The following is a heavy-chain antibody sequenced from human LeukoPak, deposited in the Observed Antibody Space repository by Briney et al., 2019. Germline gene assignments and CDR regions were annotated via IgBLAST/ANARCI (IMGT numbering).Heavy chain of an antibody. D-gene: IGHD6-19*01. V-gene: IGHV4-4*02. CDR1: GFIFSSYW. J-gene: IGHJ2*01. CDR2: IYHSGST. CDR3: ATSPSNSSGWYAYWYFDL. Sequence: GALRLSCAASGFIFSSYWMSWVRQAPGKGLEWIGSIYHSGSTYYNPSLKSRVTISVDTSKNQFSLKLSSVTAADTAVYYCATSPSNSSGWYAYWYFDLWGRGTLVTVSS.